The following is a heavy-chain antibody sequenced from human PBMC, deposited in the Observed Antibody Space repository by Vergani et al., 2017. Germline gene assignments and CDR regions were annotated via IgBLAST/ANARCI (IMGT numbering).Heavy chain of an antibody. CDR3: ARDLRLLYNRFDP. Sequence: QVQLVESGGGVVQPGRSLRLSCAASGFTFNQYGMHWVRQAPGKGLEWVAVKWYDGNNKQYADSVKGRFTISRDNSKRMMYLQMNSLRDEYMGVYYCARDLRLLYNRFDPWGQGTLVTVSS. CDR1: GFTFNQYG. J-gene: IGHJ5*02. V-gene: IGHV3-33*01. D-gene: IGHD1-14*01. CDR2: KWYDGNNK.